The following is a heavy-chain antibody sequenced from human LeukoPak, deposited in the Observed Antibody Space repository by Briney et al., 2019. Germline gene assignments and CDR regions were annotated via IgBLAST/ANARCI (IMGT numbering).Heavy chain of an antibody. Sequence: GGSLRLSCAASGFAVSSNYMSWVRQAPGKGLEWVSVIYSDGNTYYADSVKGRFTISRDNSKNTLYLQMNSLRAEDTAVYYCARDFSGRGDAFDIWGQGTMVTVSS. D-gene: IGHD1-26*01. CDR2: IYSDGNT. CDR1: GFAVSSNY. CDR3: ARDFSGRGDAFDI. J-gene: IGHJ3*02. V-gene: IGHV3-53*01.